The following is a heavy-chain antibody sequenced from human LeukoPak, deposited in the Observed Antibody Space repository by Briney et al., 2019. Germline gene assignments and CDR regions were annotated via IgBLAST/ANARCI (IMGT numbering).Heavy chain of an antibody. CDR3: ARQVVTGYFDF. V-gene: IGHV4-59*08. CDR1: GGSIGSYY. Sequence: SETLSLTCTVSGGSIGSYYWSWIRQPPGKGLEWIGYMYYSGSTNYNPSLKSRVTISVDTSKNQLSLRLSSVTAADTALYYCARQVVTGYFDFWGQGTLVTVSS. CDR2: MYYSGST. D-gene: IGHD2-21*02. J-gene: IGHJ4*02.